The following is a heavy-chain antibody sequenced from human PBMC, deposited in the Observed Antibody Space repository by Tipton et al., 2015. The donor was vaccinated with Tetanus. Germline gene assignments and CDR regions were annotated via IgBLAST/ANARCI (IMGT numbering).Heavy chain of an antibody. D-gene: IGHD1-1*01. J-gene: IGHJ5*02. CDR3: ARGGDNLTFQRPTGRWFDP. V-gene: IGHV4-31*03. Sequence: TLSLTCNVSGDSIRSGSHYWNWIRQPPGKGLEWIGYIYYTGTTYYNPSLKGRVSISVDTSRNQFSLKVSSLTAADTAVYYCARGGDNLTFQRPTGRWFDPWGHGTLVTVSS. CDR1: GDSIRSGSHY. CDR2: IYYTGTT.